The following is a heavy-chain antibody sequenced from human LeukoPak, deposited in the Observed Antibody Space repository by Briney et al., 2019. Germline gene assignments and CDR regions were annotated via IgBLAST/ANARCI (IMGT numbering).Heavy chain of an antibody. D-gene: IGHD1-20*01. J-gene: IGHJ4*02. CDR1: GYSINNGFY. V-gene: IGHV4-38-2*02. CDR2: IYHSERT. CDR3: ARVLPITPYFDY. Sequence: PSETLSLTCTVSGYSINNGFYWGWIRQPPGKGLEWIGSIYHSERTHYNPSLKSRVTISVDTSKNQFSLKLSSVTAADTAAYYCARVLPITPYFDYWGRGTLVTVSS.